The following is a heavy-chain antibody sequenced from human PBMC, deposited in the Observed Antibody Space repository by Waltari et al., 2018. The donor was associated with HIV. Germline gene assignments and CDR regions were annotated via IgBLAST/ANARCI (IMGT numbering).Heavy chain of an antibody. V-gene: IGHV3-66*01. CDR1: GFTVGNSS. D-gene: IGHD3-22*01. Sequence: VRLVESGGALVRPGGALRLSCTASGFTVGNSSMTWVRHASGKGLEWVSTVYSDGTTVYADSVKGRCSTSRDTSKNILHLLMDSLRVDDTAVYYCAREVFYYDNSGHPGWFDPWGQGTLVAVSS. J-gene: IGHJ5*02. CDR2: VYSDGTT. CDR3: AREVFYYDNSGHPGWFDP.